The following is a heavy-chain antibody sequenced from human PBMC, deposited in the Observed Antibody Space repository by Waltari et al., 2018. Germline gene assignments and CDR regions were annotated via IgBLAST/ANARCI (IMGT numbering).Heavy chain of an antibody. CDR1: GGSFSGYY. V-gene: IGHV4-34*01. D-gene: IGHD2-2*01. Sequence: QVQLQQWGAGLLKPSETLSLTCAVYGGSFSGYYWSWIRQPPGKGLEWIGEINHSGSTNYNPSLKRRVTISVDTSKNQFSLKLSSVTAADTAVYYCARGSRFVVVPAARFDPWGQGTLVTVSS. CDR2: INHSGST. J-gene: IGHJ5*02. CDR3: ARGSRFVVVPAARFDP.